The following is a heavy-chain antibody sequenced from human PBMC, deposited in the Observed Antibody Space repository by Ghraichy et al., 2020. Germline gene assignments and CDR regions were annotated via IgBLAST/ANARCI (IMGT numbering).Heavy chain of an antibody. Sequence: SETLSLTCTVSGGSISSYYWSWIRQPPGKGLEWIGYIYYSGSTNYNPSLKSRVTISVDTSKNQFSLKLSSVTAADTAVYYCARDTPRWEPWGWFDPWGQGTLVTVSS. V-gene: IGHV4-59*01. CDR2: IYYSGST. CDR1: GGSISSYY. CDR3: ARDTPRWEPWGWFDP. J-gene: IGHJ5*02. D-gene: IGHD1-26*01.